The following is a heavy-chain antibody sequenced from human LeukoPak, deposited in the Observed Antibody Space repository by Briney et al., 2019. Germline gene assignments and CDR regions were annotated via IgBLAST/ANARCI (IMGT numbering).Heavy chain of an antibody. CDR1: GFTFSTYT. J-gene: IGHJ4*02. CDR3: TRDGLHTAHFDY. Sequence: SGGSLRLSCAASGFTFSTYTMNWVRQAPGKGLEWVSAISNSRDVHYSDSVKGRFTISRDNARNSLYLQMNSLRDEDTAVYYCTRDGLHTAHFDYWGQGTLVSVSS. CDR2: ISNSRDV. V-gene: IGHV3-48*02. D-gene: IGHD5-18*01.